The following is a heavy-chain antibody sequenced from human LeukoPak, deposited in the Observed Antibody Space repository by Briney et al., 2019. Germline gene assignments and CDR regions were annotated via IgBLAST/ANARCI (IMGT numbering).Heavy chain of an antibody. CDR1: GGTFSSYA. D-gene: IGHD5-18*01. J-gene: IGHJ4*02. V-gene: IGHV1-69*04. Sequence: SVKVSYKASGGTFSSYAISWVRQAPGQGLEWMGRIIPIFGIANYAQKFQGRVTITADKSTSTAYMELSSLRSEDTAVYYCARDKGIQLWSPLGYWGQGTLVTVSS. CDR3: ARDKGIQLWSPLGY. CDR2: IIPIFGIA.